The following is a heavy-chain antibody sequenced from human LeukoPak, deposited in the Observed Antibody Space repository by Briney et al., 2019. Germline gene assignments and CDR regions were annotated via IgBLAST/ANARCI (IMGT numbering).Heavy chain of an antibody. V-gene: IGHV4-59*08. CDR1: GGSISSYY. J-gene: IGHJ4*02. D-gene: IGHD6-13*01. CDR3: AGWPRNIAAAGTGFDY. Sequence: SSETLSLTCTVSGGSISSYYWSWIRQPPGKGLEWIGYIYYSGSTNYNPSLKSRVTISVDTSKNQFSLKLSSVTAADTAVYYCAGWPRNIAAAGTGFDYWGQGTLVTVSS. CDR2: IYYSGST.